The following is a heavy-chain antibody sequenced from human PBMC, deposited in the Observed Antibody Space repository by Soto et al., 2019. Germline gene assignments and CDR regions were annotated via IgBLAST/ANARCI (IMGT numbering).Heavy chain of an antibody. J-gene: IGHJ4*02. CDR3: ARGGDYDDFDY. V-gene: IGHV4-59*01. Sequence: PSETLSLTCTVSGGPISSYYWSRIRQPPGKGLEWIGYIYYSGSTNYNPSLKSRVTISVDTSKNQFSLKLSSVTAADTAVYYCARGGDYDDFDYWGQGTLVTVSS. CDR2: IYYSGST. CDR1: GGPISSYY. D-gene: IGHD4-17*01.